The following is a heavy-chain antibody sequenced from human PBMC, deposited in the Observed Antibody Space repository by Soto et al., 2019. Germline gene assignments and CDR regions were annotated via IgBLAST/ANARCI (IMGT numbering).Heavy chain of an antibody. CDR1: GGSVIASNW. J-gene: IGHJ6*02. V-gene: IGHV4-4*02. CDR3: ARDQYDSSGNYYGMDV. CDR2: IYDTGST. D-gene: IGHD3-22*01. Sequence: QVQLQESGPGLVKPSGTLSLTCAVSGGSVIASNWWTWVRRPPGKGLEWIGEIYDTGSTNYNPSLKSRVTISVDKSKNQFSLKLSSVTAADTAVYYCARDQYDSSGNYYGMDVWGQGTTVTVSS.